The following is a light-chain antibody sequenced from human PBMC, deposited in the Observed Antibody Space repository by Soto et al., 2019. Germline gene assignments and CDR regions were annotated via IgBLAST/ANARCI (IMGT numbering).Light chain of an antibody. Sequence: IVLTESPSTLSLSPVERASRSFMASQSVISYVAWYQQKPGQAPRLLIYDASNSATGIPARFSASGSGTDFTLTISSLEPEDFAVYYCPQRSNWPPLTFGGGTKVDIK. V-gene: IGKV3-11*01. CDR1: QSVISY. CDR3: PQRSNWPPLT. CDR2: DAS. J-gene: IGKJ4*01.